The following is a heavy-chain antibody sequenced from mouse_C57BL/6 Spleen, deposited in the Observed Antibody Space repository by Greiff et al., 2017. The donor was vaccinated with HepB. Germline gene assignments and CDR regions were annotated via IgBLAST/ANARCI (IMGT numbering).Heavy chain of an antibody. J-gene: IGHJ3*01. CDR3: ARGRGYDYDPWFAY. Sequence: EVQLQQSGPELVKPGASVKISCKASGYSFTGYYMHWVKQSSEKSLEWIGEINPSTGGTSYNQKFKGKATLTVDKSSSTAYMQLKSLTSEDSAVYYCARGRGYDYDPWFAYWGQGTLVTVSA. D-gene: IGHD2-4*01. CDR1: GYSFTGYY. V-gene: IGHV1-43*01. CDR2: INPSTGGT.